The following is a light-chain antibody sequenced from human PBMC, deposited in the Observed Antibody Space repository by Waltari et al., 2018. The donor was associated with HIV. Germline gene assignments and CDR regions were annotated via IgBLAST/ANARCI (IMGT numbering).Light chain of an antibody. Sequence: DIQMTQSPSSLSGSVGDRVTLTCRASQSISSYLKWYQQKPGKAPRILTYDASSLQSGVPSRFSGSGSGTDFTLTISSLQPEDFATDYCQQSYSTPMYTFGQGTKLEIK. CDR3: QQSYSTPMYT. J-gene: IGKJ2*01. CDR1: QSISSY. CDR2: DAS. V-gene: IGKV1-39*01.